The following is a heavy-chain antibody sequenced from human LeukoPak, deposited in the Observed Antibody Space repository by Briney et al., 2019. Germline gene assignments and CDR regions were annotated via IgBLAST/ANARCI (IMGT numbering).Heavy chain of an antibody. CDR2: IIPIFGTA. J-gene: IGHJ6*03. CDR3: ARDSNQRSLYSSSSYYYYYMDV. Sequence: GASVKVSCKASGGTFSSYAISWVRQAPGQGLEWMGGIIPIFGTANYAQKFQGRVTITADESTSTAYMELSRLRSDDTAVYYCARDSNQRSLYSSSSYYYYYMDVWGKGTTVTVSS. CDR1: GGTFSSYA. D-gene: IGHD6-6*01. V-gene: IGHV1-69*13.